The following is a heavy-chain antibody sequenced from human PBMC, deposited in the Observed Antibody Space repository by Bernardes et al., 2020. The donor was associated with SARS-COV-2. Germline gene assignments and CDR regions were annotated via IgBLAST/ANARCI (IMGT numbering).Heavy chain of an antibody. CDR1: GHSFTRYW. D-gene: IGHD2-21*01. J-gene: IGHJ4*02. CDR2: IYPCDSDT. Sequence: GAFLKTSRQGAGHSFTRYWLGWVRPVRGKGPGGEGSIYPCDSDTIYSPSFRGQVTRAVVRSTSTAYLQWNGRKASDSAMYFCARRDVGGESDYWGQGTLVTVSS. CDR3: ARRDVGGESDY. V-gene: IGHV5-51*01.